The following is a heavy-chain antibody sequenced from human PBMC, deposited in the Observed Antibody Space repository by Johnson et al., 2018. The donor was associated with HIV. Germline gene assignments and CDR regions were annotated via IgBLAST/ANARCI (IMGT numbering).Heavy chain of an antibody. CDR2: ISYDGSNK. D-gene: IGHD1-26*01. Sequence: QVQLVESGGGLVQPGGSLRLSCVASGFTFTLLDALGPPSSREGAGLSLVWVAVISYDGSNKYYADSVRGRCTISRDNSKNTRYLQMNSRRAEDTVVYYCARDGHGIWENAAFDVWGQGTMVTVSS. J-gene: IGHJ3*01. CDR3: ARDGHGIWENAAFDV. V-gene: IGHV3-30*03. CDR1: GFTFTLL.